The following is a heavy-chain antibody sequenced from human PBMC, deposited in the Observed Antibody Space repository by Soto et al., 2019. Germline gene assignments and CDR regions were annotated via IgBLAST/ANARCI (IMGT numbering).Heavy chain of an antibody. V-gene: IGHV3-23*01. CDR2: ISGSGGST. CDR3: AKSRGGYYDSSGYYPRGYFDY. D-gene: IGHD3-22*01. Sequence: EVQLLESGGGLVQPGGSLRLSCAAYGFTFSSYAMSWVRQAPGKGLEWVSAISGSGGSTYYADSVKGRFTISRDNSKNTLYLQMNSLRAEDTAVYYCAKSRGGYYDSSGYYPRGYFDYWGQGTLVTVSS. J-gene: IGHJ4*02. CDR1: GFTFSSYA.